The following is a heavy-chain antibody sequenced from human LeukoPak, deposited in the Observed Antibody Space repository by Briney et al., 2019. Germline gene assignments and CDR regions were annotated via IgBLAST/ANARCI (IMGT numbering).Heavy chain of an antibody. V-gene: IGHV4-39*01. Sequence: PSEALSLTCNVSGGSINSGNYEWGWIRQPPGKGLEWIGSIHYSGSSHYNPSLKSRVTISVDTSKTQFSLNLISVTAADTAMYYCASLSGHCSGSRCYGYYAMDVWGQGTTVSVSS. J-gene: IGHJ6*02. CDR2: IHYSGSS. D-gene: IGHD2-15*01. CDR3: ASLSGHCSGSRCYGYYAMDV. CDR1: GGSINSGNYE.